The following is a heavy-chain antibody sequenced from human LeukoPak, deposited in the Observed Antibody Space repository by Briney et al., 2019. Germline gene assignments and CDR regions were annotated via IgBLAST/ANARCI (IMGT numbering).Heavy chain of an antibody. J-gene: IGHJ3*02. D-gene: IGHD1-1*01. V-gene: IGHV3-21*01. Sequence: GGSLRLSCAASGFTFSSYSMNWVRQAPGKGLEWVSSISSSSSYIYYADSVKGRFTISRDNSKNTLYLQMNSLRAEDTAVYYCAKDLSDDHDAFDIWGQGTMVTVSS. CDR1: GFTFSSYS. CDR2: ISSSSSYI. CDR3: AKDLSDDHDAFDI.